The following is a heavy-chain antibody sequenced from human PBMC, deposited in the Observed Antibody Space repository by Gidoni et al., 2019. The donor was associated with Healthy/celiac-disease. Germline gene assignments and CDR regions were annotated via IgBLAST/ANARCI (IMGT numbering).Heavy chain of an antibody. D-gene: IGHD3-16*02. J-gene: IGHJ6*02. Sequence: QLQLQESGPGLVKPSETLSLTCTVSVGSISSSSYYWGWIRQPPGKGLVGIGSTDYRGSTYYNPSLKSRVTISVDTSKNQFSLKLSSVTAADTAVYYCARLGADDYVWGSYRPQYYYYYGMDVWGQGTTVTVSS. CDR3: ARLGADDYVWGSYRPQYYYYYGMDV. CDR1: VGSISSSSYY. CDR2: TDYRGST. V-gene: IGHV4-39*01.